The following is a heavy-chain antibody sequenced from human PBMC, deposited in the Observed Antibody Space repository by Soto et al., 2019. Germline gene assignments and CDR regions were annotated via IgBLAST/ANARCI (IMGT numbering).Heavy chain of an antibody. J-gene: IGHJ6*03. V-gene: IGHV3-21*01. CDR2: ISSSSSYI. D-gene: IGHD2-2*01. Sequence: PGGSLRLSCAASGFTFSSYSMSWVRQAPGKGLEWVSSISSSSSYIYYADSVKGRFTISRDNAKNSLYLQMNSLRAEDTAVYYCVSRALQYLLYYIAVWGKGTTVTVSS. CDR1: GFTFSSYS. CDR3: VSRALQYLLYYIAV.